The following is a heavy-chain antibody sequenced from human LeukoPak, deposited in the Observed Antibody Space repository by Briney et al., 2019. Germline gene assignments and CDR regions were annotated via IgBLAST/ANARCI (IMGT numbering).Heavy chain of an antibody. CDR1: GGSISISTYY. J-gene: IGHJ2*01. V-gene: IGHV4-39*07. CDR3: ARVYYSSSYDYWYFDL. Sequence: SETLSLTCTVSGGSISISTYYWGWIRQPPGKGLEWIGSVYHSGSTNYNPSLKSRVTISLDTSKNQFSLNLTSVTAADTAVYYCARVYYSSSYDYWYFDLWGRGTLVTVSS. D-gene: IGHD6-13*01. CDR2: VYHSGST.